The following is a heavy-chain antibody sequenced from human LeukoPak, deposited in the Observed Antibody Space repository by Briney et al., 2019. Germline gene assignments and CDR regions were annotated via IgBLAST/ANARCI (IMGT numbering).Heavy chain of an antibody. D-gene: IGHD2-21*01. CDR2: IYYSGST. V-gene: IGHV4-59*06. CDR1: GGSISSYY. Sequence: KPSETLSLTCTVSGGSISSYYWSWIRQPPGKGLEWIGYIYYSGSTYYNPSLKSRVTISVDTSKNQFSLKLSSVTAADTAVYYCASDGDWGQGTLVTVSS. J-gene: IGHJ4*02. CDR3: ASDGD.